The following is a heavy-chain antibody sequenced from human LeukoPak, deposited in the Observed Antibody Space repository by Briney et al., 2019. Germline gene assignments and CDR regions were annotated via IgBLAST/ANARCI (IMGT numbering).Heavy chain of an antibody. CDR2: IYHSGST. V-gene: IGHV4-38-2*02. J-gene: IGHJ6*03. CDR3: ARADYSSTWSHDYYYMDV. Sequence: SSETLSLTCTVSGYSISSGYYWGWIRQPPGKGLEWIGSIYHSGSTYYNPSLKSRVTISVDTSKNQFSLKLSSVTAADTAVSYCARADYSSTWSHDYYYMDVWGKGTTVTVSS. CDR1: GYSISSGYY. D-gene: IGHD6-13*01.